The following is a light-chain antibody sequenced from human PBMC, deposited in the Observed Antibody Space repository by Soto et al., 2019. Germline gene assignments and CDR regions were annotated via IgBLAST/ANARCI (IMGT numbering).Light chain of an antibody. CDR1: QSISTW. CDR2: DAS. Sequence: DIRMTQSPSTLSASVGDRVIITCRASQSISTWLAWYQQKPGKVPNLLIYDASNLESGVPLRFSGSGSGTEFTLTISSLQPDDFATYYCQQYQNSWTFGQGTKVEIQ. V-gene: IGKV1-5*01. CDR3: QQYQNSWT. J-gene: IGKJ1*01.